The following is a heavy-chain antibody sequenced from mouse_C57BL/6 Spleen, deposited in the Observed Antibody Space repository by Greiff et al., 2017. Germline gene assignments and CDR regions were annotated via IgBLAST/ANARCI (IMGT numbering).Heavy chain of an antibody. CDR3: ARSLGREAWFAY. CDR2: INPNNGGT. D-gene: IGHD4-1*01. CDR1: GYTFTDYY. Sequence: VQLQQSGPELVKPGASVKISCKASGYTFTDYYMNWVKQSHGKSLEWIGDINPNNGGTSYNQKFKGKATLPVEQSSSTAYMELRSLTSEDSAVYYCARSLGREAWFAYWGQGTLVTVSA. V-gene: IGHV1-26*01. J-gene: IGHJ3*01.